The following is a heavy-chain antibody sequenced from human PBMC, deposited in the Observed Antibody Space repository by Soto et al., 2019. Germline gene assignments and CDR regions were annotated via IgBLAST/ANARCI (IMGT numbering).Heavy chain of an antibody. V-gene: IGHV3-9*01. CDR1: GFTFDDYA. D-gene: IGHD5-18*01. Sequence: EVQLVESGGGLAQPGRSLRLSCAASGFTFDDYAMHWVRQAPGKGLEWVSGISWNSASIAYADSVKGRFTISRDNAKKFLYLQMNSLRAEDTALYYCAKDLRHPPRRYSYSYGEGDYYYYGLDVWGQGTTVTVSS. CDR2: ISWNSASI. J-gene: IGHJ6*02. CDR3: AKDLRHPPRRYSYSYGEGDYYYYGLDV.